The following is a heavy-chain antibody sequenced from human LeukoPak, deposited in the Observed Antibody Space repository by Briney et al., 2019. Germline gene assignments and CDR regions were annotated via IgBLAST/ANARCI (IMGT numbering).Heavy chain of an antibody. V-gene: IGHV1-8*01. CDR1: GYTFTSYD. CDR3: ARDVDYGSGSYSSSDY. D-gene: IGHD3-10*01. J-gene: IGHJ4*02. Sequence: ASVKVSSKASGYTFTSYDINWVRQATGQGLEWMGWMNPNSGNTGYAQKFQGRVTMTRNTSISTAYMELSSLRSEDTAVYYCARDVDYGSGSYSSSDYWGQGTLVTVSS. CDR2: MNPNSGNT.